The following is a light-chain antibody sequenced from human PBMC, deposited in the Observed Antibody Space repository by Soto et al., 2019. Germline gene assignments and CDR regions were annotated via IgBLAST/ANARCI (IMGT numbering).Light chain of an antibody. CDR2: STS. J-gene: IGLJ3*02. CDR1: TGAVTSTYY. Sequence: QAVVTQDPSLTLSPGGTVTLTCASSTGAVTSTYYPNWFQHKPGQPARALIYSTSSKHSWTPARFSGSLLGGKATLTLSGVQLEDEAEYYCLLYCGGGQLVCGGGTQLTVL. V-gene: IGLV7-43*01. CDR3: LLYCGGGQLV.